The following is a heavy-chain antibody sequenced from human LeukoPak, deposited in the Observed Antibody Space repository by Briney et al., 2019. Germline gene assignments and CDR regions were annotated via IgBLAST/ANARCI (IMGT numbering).Heavy chain of an antibody. CDR2: IYSGGST. Sequence: GGSLRLSCAASGFTVSSNYMSWARQAPGKGLGWVSVIYSGGSTYYADSVKGRFTISRDNSKNTLYLQMNSLRAEDTAVYYCARNLGGWHQPGYFQHWGQGTLVTVSS. CDR1: GFTVSSNY. D-gene: IGHD6-19*01. J-gene: IGHJ1*01. V-gene: IGHV3-66*02. CDR3: ARNLGGWHQPGYFQH.